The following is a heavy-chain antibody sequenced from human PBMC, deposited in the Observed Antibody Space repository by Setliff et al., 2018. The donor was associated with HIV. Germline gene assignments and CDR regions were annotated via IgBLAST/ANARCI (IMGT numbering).Heavy chain of an antibody. V-gene: IGHV3-74*01. Sequence: PGESLRLSCAASGLTFSNYWMHWVRQAPGKGLEWVSRIDSDGSDTNYADSVRGRFTISRDNAKNTVYLQLTRLRAEDTAVYYCARGPQYNFWGGYLGLWGQGTLVTVSS. CDR2: IDSDGSDT. D-gene: IGHD3-3*01. CDR3: ARGPQYNFWGGYLGL. CDR1: GLTFSNYW. J-gene: IGHJ4*02.